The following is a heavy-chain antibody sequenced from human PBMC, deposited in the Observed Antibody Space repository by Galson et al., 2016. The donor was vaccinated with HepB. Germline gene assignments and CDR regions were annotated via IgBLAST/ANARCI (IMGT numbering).Heavy chain of an antibody. CDR3: ARQPTVVMEDFDY. CDR1: GFSVSAKY. CDR2: IYSGGTT. D-gene: IGHD4-23*01. J-gene: IGHJ4*01. V-gene: IGHV3-66*04. Sequence: SLRLSCAASGFSVSAKYMSWVRQAPGKGLEWVSLIYSGGTTYYADSVKGRFTISRDSSTNTLFLQMNNLRVEDTAVYYCARQPTVVMEDFDYWGQGTLVTVSS.